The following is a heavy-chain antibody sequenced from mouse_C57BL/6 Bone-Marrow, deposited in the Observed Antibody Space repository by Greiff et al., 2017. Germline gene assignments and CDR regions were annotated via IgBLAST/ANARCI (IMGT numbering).Heavy chain of an antibody. V-gene: IGHV5-6*01. Sequence: EVKLVESGGDLVKPGGSLKLSCAASGFTFSSYGMSWVRQTPDKRLEWVATISSGGSYTYYPDSVKGRFTISRDNAKNTLYLQMSSLKSEDTAMYYCAILLDYDGTGYFDVWGTGTTVTVSS. J-gene: IGHJ1*03. CDR2: ISSGGSYT. D-gene: IGHD2-4*01. CDR1: GFTFSSYG. CDR3: AILLDYDGTGYFDV.